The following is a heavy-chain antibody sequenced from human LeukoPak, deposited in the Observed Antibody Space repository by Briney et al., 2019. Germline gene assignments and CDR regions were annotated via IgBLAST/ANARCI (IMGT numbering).Heavy chain of an antibody. D-gene: IGHD3-22*01. CDR3: ARGPYYYDSSGASFDY. CDR2: ISSSSSTI. Sequence: PGGSLRLSCAASGFTFSSYSMNWVRQAPGKGLEWVSYISSSSSTIYYADSVKGRFTISRDNAKNSLYLQMNSLRAEDTAVYYCARGPYYYDSSGASFDYWGQGTLVTVSS. CDR1: GFTFSSYS. V-gene: IGHV3-48*01. J-gene: IGHJ4*02.